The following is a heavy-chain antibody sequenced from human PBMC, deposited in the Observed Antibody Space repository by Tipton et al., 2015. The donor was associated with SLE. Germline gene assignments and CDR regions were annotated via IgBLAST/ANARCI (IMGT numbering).Heavy chain of an antibody. Sequence: TLSLTCTVSGGSISSHYWSWIRQPPGKGLEWIGYIYYSGSTNYNPSLKSRVTISVDMSKNQFSLRLSSVTAADTAVYYCARDRVDSDAFDIWGQGTMVTVSS. D-gene: IGHD5-12*01. J-gene: IGHJ3*02. CDR1: GGSISSHY. CDR3: ARDRVDSDAFDI. V-gene: IGHV4-59*11. CDR2: IYYSGST.